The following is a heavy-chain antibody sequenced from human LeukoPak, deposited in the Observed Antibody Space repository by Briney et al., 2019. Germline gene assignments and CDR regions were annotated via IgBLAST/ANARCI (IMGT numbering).Heavy chain of an antibody. V-gene: IGHV4-38-2*02. J-gene: IGHJ5*02. CDR1: GYSISSGHY. D-gene: IGHD3-10*01. CDR2: IYHSGST. Sequence: SETLSLTCTVSGYSISSGHYWGWIRQPPGKGLEWIGSIYHSGSTYYNPSLKSRVTISVDTSKNQFSLKLNSVTAADTAVYYCARDLAYYASGSYCGWFVPWGQGTLVTVSS. CDR3: ARDLAYYASGSYCGWFVP.